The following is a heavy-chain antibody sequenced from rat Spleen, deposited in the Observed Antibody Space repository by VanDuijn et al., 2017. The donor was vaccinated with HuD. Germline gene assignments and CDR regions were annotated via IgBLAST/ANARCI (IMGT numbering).Heavy chain of an antibody. CDR2: ISPSGGST. CDR3: ALRYYGYTYDWFAY. J-gene: IGHJ3*01. Sequence: EVQLVESGGGLVQPGRSLKLSCAASGFTFSNYGMHWIRQAPTKGLEWVASISPSGGSTYYRDSVKGRFTISRDNAENTVYLQMNSLRSEDTATYYCALRYYGYTYDWFAYWGQGTLVTVSS. D-gene: IGHD1-9*01. V-gene: IGHV5-19*01. CDR1: GFTFSNYG.